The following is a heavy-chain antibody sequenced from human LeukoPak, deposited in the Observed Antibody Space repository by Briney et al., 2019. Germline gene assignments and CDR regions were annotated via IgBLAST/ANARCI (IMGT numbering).Heavy chain of an antibody. CDR2: IWYDGSNK. V-gene: IGHV3-33*06. CDR3: AKDHLIHYYDSSGYYLSGSWFDP. Sequence: GGSLRLSCAASGFTFSSYGMHWVRQAPGKGLEWVAVIWYDGSNKYYADSVKGRFTISRDNSKNTLYLQMNSLRAEDTAVYYCAKDHLIHYYDSSGYYLSGSWFDPWGQGTLVTVSS. CDR1: GFTFSSYG. J-gene: IGHJ5*02. D-gene: IGHD3-22*01.